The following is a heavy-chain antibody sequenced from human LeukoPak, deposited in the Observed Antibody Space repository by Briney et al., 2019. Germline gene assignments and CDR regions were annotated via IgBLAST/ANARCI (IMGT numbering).Heavy chain of an antibody. CDR3: ARAGSGYSYGHRNWFDP. Sequence: TSQTLSLTCTVSGGSISSYYWSWIRQPPGKGLEWIGYIYYSGSTNYNPSLKSRVTISVDTSKNQFSLKLSSVTAADTAVYYCARAGSGYSYGHRNWFDPWGQGTLVTVSS. J-gene: IGHJ5*02. D-gene: IGHD5-18*01. CDR2: IYYSGST. V-gene: IGHV4-59*01. CDR1: GGSISSYY.